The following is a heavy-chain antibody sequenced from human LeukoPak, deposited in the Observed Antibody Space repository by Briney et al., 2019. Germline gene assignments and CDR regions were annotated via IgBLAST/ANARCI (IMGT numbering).Heavy chain of an antibody. CDR2: IGTSSTTI. CDR3: ARFAAGGSYYYYMDV. J-gene: IGHJ6*03. V-gene: IGHV3-48*01. Sequence: GGSLRLSCAASGFTLSSHWMGWVRQPPGKGLEWVSNIGTSSTTIYYADSVKGRFTISRDNAKNSLYLQMNSLRADDTAVYYCARFAAGGSYYYYMDVWGKGTTVTVSS. CDR1: GFTLSSHW. D-gene: IGHD6-25*01.